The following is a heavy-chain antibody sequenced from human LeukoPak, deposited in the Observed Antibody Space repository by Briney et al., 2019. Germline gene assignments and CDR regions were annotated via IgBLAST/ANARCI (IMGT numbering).Heavy chain of an antibody. D-gene: IGHD6-19*01. V-gene: IGHV3-23*01. CDR1: GFTLNNYA. CDR2: IHYIADDT. CDR3: ARCVTGWPNWFAP. Sequence: GGSLRLSCVASGFTLNNYAMAWVRQAPGKGLEWVASIHYIADDTYYADFVRGRFTISRDNSKNTLYLQLNGLRVEDTAIYYCARCVTGWPNWFAPWGQGTPVTVSS. J-gene: IGHJ5*02.